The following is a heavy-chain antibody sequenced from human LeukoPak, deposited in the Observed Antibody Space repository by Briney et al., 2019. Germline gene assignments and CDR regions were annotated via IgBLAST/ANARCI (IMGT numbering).Heavy chain of an antibody. J-gene: IGHJ3*02. V-gene: IGHV3-30*14. CDR3: ARDPYYYGSGSYYNAFDI. CDR2: ISYDGSNK. CDR1: GFTFSSYA. D-gene: IGHD3-10*01. Sequence: GGSLRLSCAASGFTFSSYAMHWVRQAPGKGLEWVAVISYDGSNKYYADSVKGRFTISRDNSKNTLYLQMNSLRAEDTAVYYCARDPYYYGSGSYYNAFDIWGQGTMVTVSS.